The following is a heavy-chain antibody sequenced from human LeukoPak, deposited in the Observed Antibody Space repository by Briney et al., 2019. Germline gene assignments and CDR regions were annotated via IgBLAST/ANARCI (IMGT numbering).Heavy chain of an antibody. CDR3: VRGFDL. CDR2: INGDGSST. V-gene: IGHV3-74*01. J-gene: IGHJ2*01. CDR1: GFTFSSHW. Sequence: PGGSLRLSCAASGFTFSSHWMHWVRQAPGKGLVWVSRINGDGSSTNYADSVKGRFTISRDNAKNTVYVQMNSLRAEDTAVYYCVRGFDLWGRGTLVTVSS.